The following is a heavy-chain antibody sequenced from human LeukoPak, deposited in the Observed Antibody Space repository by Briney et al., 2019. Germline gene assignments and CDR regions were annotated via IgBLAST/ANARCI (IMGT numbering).Heavy chain of an antibody. Sequence: SETLSLTCTVSGGSISSYYWSWIRQPAGKGLEWIGRIYTSGSTNYNPSLKSRVTMSVDTSKNQFSLKLSSVTAADTAVYYCAGSDFDYGGNRPVDYWGQGTLVTVS. CDR3: AGSDFDYGGNRPVDY. J-gene: IGHJ4*02. CDR1: GGSISSYY. V-gene: IGHV4-4*07. CDR2: IYTSGST. D-gene: IGHD4-23*01.